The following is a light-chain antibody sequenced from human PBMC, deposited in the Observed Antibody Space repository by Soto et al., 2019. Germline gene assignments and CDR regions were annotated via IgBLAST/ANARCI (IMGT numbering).Light chain of an antibody. V-gene: IGLV2-23*02. Sequence: QSALTQPASVSGSPGQSITISCTGTNSDVGSYNLVSWYQHHPGKAPKLMIYEVSRRPSGVSNCFSGSKSGNTASLTISGLQAEDEADYYCSSFTSSSTWVFGGGTKLTVL. J-gene: IGLJ3*02. CDR3: SSFTSSSTWV. CDR1: NSDVGSYNL. CDR2: EVS.